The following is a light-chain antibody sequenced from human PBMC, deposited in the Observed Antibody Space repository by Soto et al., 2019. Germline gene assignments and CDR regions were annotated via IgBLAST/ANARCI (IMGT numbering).Light chain of an antibody. CDR2: RNN. J-gene: IGLJ2*01. V-gene: IGLV1-47*01. CDR3: AAWDDSLSGVV. Sequence: QSVLTQPPSASGTPGQRVTISCSGSSYNIGSNYVYWYQQLPGTAPKLLIYRNNQRPSGVPDRFSGSKSGTSASLAISGLRSEDEAEYYGAAWDDSLSGVVFGGGTKVTVL. CDR1: SYNIGSNY.